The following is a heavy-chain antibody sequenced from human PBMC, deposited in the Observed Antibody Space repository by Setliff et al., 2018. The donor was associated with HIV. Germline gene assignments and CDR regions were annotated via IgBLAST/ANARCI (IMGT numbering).Heavy chain of an antibody. J-gene: IGHJ4*02. CDR1: GAPLSSYY. V-gene: IGHV4-59*01. CDR2: IFYSGTT. D-gene: IGHD4-17*01. Sequence: SETLSLTCTVSGAPLSSYYLNWIRQPPGKGLEWIGYIFYSGTTNYNPSLKSRVTMSVDASKNQFSLILSSVTAADTAVYYCARVDYGDYDFDYWGQGTLVTVSS. CDR3: ARVDYGDYDFDY.